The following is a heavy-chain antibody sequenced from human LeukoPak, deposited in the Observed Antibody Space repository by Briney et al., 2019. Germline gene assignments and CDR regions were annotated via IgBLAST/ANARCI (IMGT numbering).Heavy chain of an antibody. J-gene: IGHJ6*03. V-gene: IGHV3-23*01. CDR2: ISGSDGRT. CDR3: AKNGDRGAYCSGGSCYPYYYYYMDV. Sequence: GGSLRLSCAASGFTFSSYAMNWVRQAPGKGLEWVSAISGSDGRTYYADSVKGRFTISRDNSKNTLYLQMNSLRAEDTAVYYCAKNGDRGAYCSGGSCYPYYYYYMDVWGKGTTATISS. CDR1: GFTFSSYA. D-gene: IGHD2-15*01.